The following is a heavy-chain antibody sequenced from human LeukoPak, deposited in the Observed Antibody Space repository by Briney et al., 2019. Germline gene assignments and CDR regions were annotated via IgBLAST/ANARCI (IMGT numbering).Heavy chain of an antibody. CDR2: ISSESTNI. J-gene: IGHJ4*02. Sequence: KSGGSLRLSCAASGFNFNIYGMNWVRQAPGKGLEWVSSISSESTNIYYTDSVKGRFTIARDNAENSLYLQMNSLIPEDTAVYYCSRDGSGSGDVWGQGTLVTVSS. V-gene: IGHV3-21*01. D-gene: IGHD2-21*02. CDR3: SRDGSGSGDV. CDR1: GFNFNIYG.